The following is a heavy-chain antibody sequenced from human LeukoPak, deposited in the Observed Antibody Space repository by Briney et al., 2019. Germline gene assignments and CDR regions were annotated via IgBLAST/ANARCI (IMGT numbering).Heavy chain of an antibody. Sequence: ASVKVSCKASGGTFTSYDINWVRQATGQGLEWMGWMNPNSGNTGYAQKFQGRVTITRNTSISTAYMELSSLRSEDTAVYYCARVRRAVVVPAAKTYYFDYWGQGTLVTVSS. CDR3: ARVRRAVVVPAAKTYYFDY. V-gene: IGHV1-8*03. CDR1: GGTFTSYD. CDR2: MNPNSGNT. J-gene: IGHJ4*02. D-gene: IGHD2-2*01.